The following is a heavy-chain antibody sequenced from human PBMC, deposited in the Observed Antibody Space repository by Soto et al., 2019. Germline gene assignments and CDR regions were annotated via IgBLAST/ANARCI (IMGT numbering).Heavy chain of an antibody. V-gene: IGHV3-15*01. Sequence: GGALRLSCAASGFTFSRYAINWVRQAPGKGLEWVGRIKSKTDGGTTDYAAPVKGRFTISRDDSKNTLYLQMDSLKTEDTAVYYCTSFVVPAAIIWHDYWGQGTQVTVSS. CDR1: GFTFSRYA. J-gene: IGHJ4*02. D-gene: IGHD2-2*02. CDR3: TSFVVPAAIIWHDY. CDR2: IKSKTDGGTT.